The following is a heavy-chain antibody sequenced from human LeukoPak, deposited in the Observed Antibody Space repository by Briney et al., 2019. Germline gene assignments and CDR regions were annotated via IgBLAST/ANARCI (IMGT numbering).Heavy chain of an antibody. CDR2: ISYDGSNK. J-gene: IGHJ4*02. CDR3: ARDRGPDSSGYCFDY. V-gene: IGHV3-30*04. Sequence: GRSLRLSCAASGSTFSSYAMHWVRQAPGKGLEWVAVISYDGSNKYYADSVKGRFTISRDNSKNTLYLQMNSLRAEDTAVYYCARDRGPDSSGYCFDYWGQGTLVTVSS. CDR1: GSTFSSYA. D-gene: IGHD3-22*01.